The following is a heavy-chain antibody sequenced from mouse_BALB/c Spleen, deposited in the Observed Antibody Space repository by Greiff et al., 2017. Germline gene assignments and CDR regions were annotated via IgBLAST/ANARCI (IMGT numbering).Heavy chain of an antibody. J-gene: IGHJ3*01. Sequence: QVQLKESGPGLVAPSQSLSITCTVSGFSLTGYGVNWVRQPPGKGLEWLGMIWGDGSTDYNSALKSRLNISKDNSKSQVFLKMNSLQTDDTARYYCARADYDVAWFAYWGQGTLVTVSA. V-gene: IGHV2-6-7*01. CDR2: IWGDGST. CDR1: GFSLTGYG. CDR3: ARADYDVAWFAY. D-gene: IGHD2-4*01.